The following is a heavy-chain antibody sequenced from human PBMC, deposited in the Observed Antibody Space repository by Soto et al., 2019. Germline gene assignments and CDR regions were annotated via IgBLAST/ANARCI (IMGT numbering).Heavy chain of an antibody. Sequence: ASVKVSCKASGYSFDRYGISWVRQAPGQRPEWMGWISADNGDTRFSQKVQGRLTLTTDTSTNTAYMELRSLSSDDTAVYYCARDRSYYYETSGYPFDYWGQGTQVTVSS. CDR3: ARDRSYYYETSGYPFDY. J-gene: IGHJ4*02. V-gene: IGHV1-18*01. CDR1: GYSFDRYG. CDR2: ISADNGDT. D-gene: IGHD3-22*01.